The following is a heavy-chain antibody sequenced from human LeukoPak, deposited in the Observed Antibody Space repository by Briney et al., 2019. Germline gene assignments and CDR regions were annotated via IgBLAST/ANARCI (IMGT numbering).Heavy chain of an antibody. D-gene: IGHD2-21*01. Sequence: GGSLRLSCAASGFTVSNNYMSWVRRAAGKGLEWVALIYSAGGTYYADSVKGRFTISRDNSKNTLHLQMNSLRAEDTAVYYCVRNSGELGAWGQGTLVTVSS. V-gene: IGHV3-53*01. CDR1: GFTVSNNY. CDR2: IYSAGGT. J-gene: IGHJ5*02. CDR3: VRNSGELGA.